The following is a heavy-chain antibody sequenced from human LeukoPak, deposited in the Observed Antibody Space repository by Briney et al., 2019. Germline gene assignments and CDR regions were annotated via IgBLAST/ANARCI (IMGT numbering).Heavy chain of an antibody. D-gene: IGHD2-2*01. CDR1: GYTFTSYY. Sequence: GAPVKVSCKASGYTFTSYYMHWVRQAPGQGLEWMGIINPSGGSTSYAQKFQGRVTMTRDTSTSTVYMELSSLRSEDTAVYYCARLEAKVQLNYYYYGMDVWGQGTTVTVSS. CDR3: ARLEAKVQLNYYYYGMDV. CDR2: INPSGGST. J-gene: IGHJ6*02. V-gene: IGHV1-46*01.